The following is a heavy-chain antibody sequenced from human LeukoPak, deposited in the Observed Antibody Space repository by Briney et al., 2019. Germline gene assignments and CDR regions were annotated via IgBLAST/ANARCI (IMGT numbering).Heavy chain of an antibody. Sequence: PGGSLRLSCAASGFTVSSNYMSWVRQAPGRGLEWVSVVYSGGDTHYADSVKGRFTISRDISKNTLYLQINGLRAEDTAVYYCARDIYGYGKRYFDYWGQGTLVTVSS. V-gene: IGHV3-66*01. CDR3: ARDIYGYGKRYFDY. D-gene: IGHD5-12*01. CDR2: VYSGGDT. CDR1: GFTVSSNY. J-gene: IGHJ4*02.